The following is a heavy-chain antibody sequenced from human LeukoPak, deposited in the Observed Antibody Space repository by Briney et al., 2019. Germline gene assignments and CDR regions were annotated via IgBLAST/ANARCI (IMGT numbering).Heavy chain of an antibody. CDR3: ARDLVRMTYDAFDI. D-gene: IGHD2-21*02. CDR1: GGSISSYY. CDR2: IYYSGST. J-gene: IGHJ3*02. V-gene: IGHV4-59*01. Sequence: ASETLSLTCTVSGGSISSYYWSWIRQPPGEGLEWIGYIYYSGSTNYNPSLKSRVTISVDTSKNQFSLKLSSVTAADTAVYYCARDLVRMTYDAFDIWGQGTMVTVSS.